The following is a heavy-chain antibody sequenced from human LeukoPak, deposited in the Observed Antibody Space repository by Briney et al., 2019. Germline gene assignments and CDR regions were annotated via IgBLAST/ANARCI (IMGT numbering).Heavy chain of an antibody. J-gene: IGHJ4*02. CDR1: DYSISSGYY. Sequence: SETLSLTCTVSDYSISSGYYWGWIRQPPGKGLEWIGSMYYSGSTYYNPSLKSRVRVSVDTSKNQFSLKVTSVTAADTAVYYCARAARDALIDYWGQGTLVTVSS. CDR3: ARAARDALIDY. V-gene: IGHV4-38-2*02. CDR2: MYYSGST.